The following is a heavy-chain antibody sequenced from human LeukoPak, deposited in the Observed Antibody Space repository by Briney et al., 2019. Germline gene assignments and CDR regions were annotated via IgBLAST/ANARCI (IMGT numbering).Heavy chain of an antibody. CDR3: ATVSEY. Sequence: QPGGSLTLSCTPSGFTFSNSLMHWVRQVPGKGLVWVSGINHDGTSTSYADSVKGRFTIFRDNAKNTVYLQMNGLRAEDTSVYFCATVSEYWGQGTLVTVSS. CDR2: INHDGTST. V-gene: IGHV3-74*03. CDR1: GFTFSNSL. J-gene: IGHJ4*02.